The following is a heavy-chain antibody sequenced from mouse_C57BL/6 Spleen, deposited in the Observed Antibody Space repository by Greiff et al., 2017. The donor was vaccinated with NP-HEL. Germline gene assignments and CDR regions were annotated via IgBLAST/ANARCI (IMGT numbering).Heavy chain of an antibody. Sequence: VQLQQSGAELARPGASVKMSCKASGYTFTSYTMHWVKQRPGQGLEWIGYINPSSGYTKYNQKFKDKATLTADKSSSTAYMQLSSLTSEDSAVYYGARSRHYGSSYDAMDYWGQGTSVTVSS. CDR2: INPSSGYT. CDR1: GYTFTSYT. J-gene: IGHJ4*01. D-gene: IGHD1-1*01. CDR3: ARSRHYGSSYDAMDY. V-gene: IGHV1-4*01.